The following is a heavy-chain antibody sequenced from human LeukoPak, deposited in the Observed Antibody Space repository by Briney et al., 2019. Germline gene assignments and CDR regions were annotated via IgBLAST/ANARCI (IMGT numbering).Heavy chain of an antibody. CDR3: ARGGPYYYDSSGYLDY. CDR2: ISSSSSYI. D-gene: IGHD3-22*01. CDR1: GFTFSTYA. Sequence: PGRSLRLSCAASGFTFSTYAMHWARQAPGKGLEWVSSISSSSSYIYYADSVKGRFTISRDNAKNSLYLQMNSLRAEDTAVYYCARGGPYYYDSSGYLDYWGQGTLVTVSS. J-gene: IGHJ4*02. V-gene: IGHV3-21*01.